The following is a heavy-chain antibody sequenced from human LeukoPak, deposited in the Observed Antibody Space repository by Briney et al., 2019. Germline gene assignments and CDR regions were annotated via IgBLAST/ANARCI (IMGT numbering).Heavy chain of an antibody. V-gene: IGHV3-23*01. Sequence: PGGSLRLSCAASGFTFSSYAMSWVRQAPWKGLEWVSAISGSGGSTYYADSVKGRFTISRDNSKNTLYLQMNSLRAEDTAVYYCAKGVDYDFWSGYSKPYYYMDVWGKGTTVTVSS. CDR3: AKGVDYDFWSGYSKPYYYMDV. J-gene: IGHJ6*03. D-gene: IGHD3-3*01. CDR1: GFTFSSYA. CDR2: ISGSGGST.